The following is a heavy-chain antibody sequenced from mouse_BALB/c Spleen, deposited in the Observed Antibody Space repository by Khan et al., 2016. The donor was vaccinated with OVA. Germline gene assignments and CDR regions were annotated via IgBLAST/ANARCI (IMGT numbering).Heavy chain of an antibody. Sequence: EVQLQESGPGLVKPSQSLSLTCTVTGYSITSDYAWNWIRQFPGNKLEWMGYISYSGNTSFNPSLKSRISITRDTSKNQFFLQLSSVTTEDTATYYCARFCTWAFSGVDSWGQVTSVTVSS. CDR1: GYSITSDYA. CDR2: ISYSGNT. V-gene: IGHV3-2*02. J-gene: IGHJ4*01. D-gene: IGHD6-2*01. CDR3: ARFCTWAFSGVDS.